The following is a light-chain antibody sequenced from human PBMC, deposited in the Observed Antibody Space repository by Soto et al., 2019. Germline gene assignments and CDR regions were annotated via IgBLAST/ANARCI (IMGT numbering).Light chain of an antibody. J-gene: IGKJ1*01. CDR2: DAS. Sequence: EIVLTQSPGTLSLSPGESATLSCRASQSVSNNYLAWYQHKPGQAPRLLISDASSRAPGIADRFSGSGSGTDFTLTISRLEPEDFAVYYCQQYGISARTFGQGTKVEIK. CDR3: QQYGISART. V-gene: IGKV3-20*01. CDR1: QSVSNNY.